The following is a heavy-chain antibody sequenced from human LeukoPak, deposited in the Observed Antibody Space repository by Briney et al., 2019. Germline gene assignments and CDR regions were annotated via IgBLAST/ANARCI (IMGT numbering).Heavy chain of an antibody. J-gene: IGHJ4*02. CDR3: ARAGRSSNSCYLPLYYFDY. V-gene: IGHV4-38-2*01. CDR2: IYHSGST. CDR1: GYSISSGYY. Sequence: SETLSLTCAVSGYSISSGYYWGWIRQPPGKGLEWIGSIYHSGSTYYNPSLKSRVTISVDTSKNQFSLKLSSVTAADTAVYYYARAGRSSNSCYLPLYYFDYWGQGTLVTVSS. D-gene: IGHD2-2*01.